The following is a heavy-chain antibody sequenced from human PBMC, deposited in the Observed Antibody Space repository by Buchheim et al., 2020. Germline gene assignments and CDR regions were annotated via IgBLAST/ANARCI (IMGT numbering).Heavy chain of an antibody. CDR2: IWYDGSNK. D-gene: IGHD3-22*01. V-gene: IGHV3-33*01. CDR3: ARDYGVDYYDSSGYLTLFDY. CDR1: GFTFSSYG. Sequence: QVQLVESGGGVVQPGRSLRLSCAASGFTFSSYGMHWVRQAPGKGLEWVAVIWYDGSNKYYADSVKGRFTISRDNSKNTLYPQMNSLRAEDTAVYYCARDYGVDYYDSSGYLTLFDYWGQGTL. J-gene: IGHJ4*02.